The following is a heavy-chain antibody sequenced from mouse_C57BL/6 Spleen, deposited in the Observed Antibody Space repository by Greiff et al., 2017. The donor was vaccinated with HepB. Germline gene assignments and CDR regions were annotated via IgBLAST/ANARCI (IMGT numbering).Heavy chain of an antibody. D-gene: IGHD2-4*01. CDR3: ARADDYDGFDY. Sequence: EVKLMESGGDLVKPGGSLKLSCAASGFTFSSYGMSWVRQTPDKRLEWVATISSGGSYTYYPDSVKGRVTIYRDNAKNTLYLQMSSLKSEDTAMYYCARADDYDGFDYWGQGTTLTVSS. CDR2: ISSGGSYT. CDR1: GFTFSSYG. J-gene: IGHJ2*01. V-gene: IGHV5-6*01.